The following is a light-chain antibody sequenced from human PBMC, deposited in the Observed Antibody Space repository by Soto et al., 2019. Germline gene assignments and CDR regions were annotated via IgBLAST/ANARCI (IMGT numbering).Light chain of an antibody. CDR2: SAS. Sequence: EVVLTQSPATLSVSPGERATLSYRASQSVGSLLAWYQQKPGQAPRLLIYSASTRATNIAGRFSGSGSGTEFTLTISSLQSEDFGVYYCQQYNNWPITFGQGTRLE. CDR3: QQYNNWPIT. CDR1: QSVGSL. V-gene: IGKV3-15*01. J-gene: IGKJ5*01.